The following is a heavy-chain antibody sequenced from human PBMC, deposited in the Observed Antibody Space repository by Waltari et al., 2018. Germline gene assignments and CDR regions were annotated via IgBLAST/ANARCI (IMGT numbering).Heavy chain of an antibody. J-gene: IGHJ6*03. Sequence: QISLVQSGPEMKKPGASVKVSCKASGYNFVNYGIAWVRQAPGQGLEWVGWFNSYNVKTKNAQNLQYRVTMTMDRSTATAHMELRYLRSDDTAVYYCARDYWTTGSGRHLSFMDVWGKGTTVIISS. D-gene: IGHD6-19*01. CDR3: ARDYWTTGSGRHLSFMDV. V-gene: IGHV1-18*01. CDR1: GYNFVNYG. CDR2: FNSYNVKT.